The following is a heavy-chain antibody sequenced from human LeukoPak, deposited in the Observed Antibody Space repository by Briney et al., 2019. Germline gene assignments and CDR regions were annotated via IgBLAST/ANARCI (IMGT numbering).Heavy chain of an antibody. J-gene: IGHJ5*02. D-gene: IGHD6-13*01. CDR2: INPNSGGT. V-gene: IGHV1-2*02. Sequence: ASEKVSCKASGYTFTAYYMHWVRQAPGQGLQWMGWINPNSGGTNYAQKFQGRVTMPRDTSITTAYMELSGLRSDDTAIYYRARGKLAAPGRTGYNWFDPWGQGTLVTVSS. CDR1: GYTFTAYY. CDR3: ARGKLAAPGRTGYNWFDP.